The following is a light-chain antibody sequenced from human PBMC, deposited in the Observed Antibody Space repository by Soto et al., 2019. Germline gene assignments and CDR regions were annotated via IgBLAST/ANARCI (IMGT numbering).Light chain of an antibody. J-gene: IGKJ1*01. CDR2: KVP. CDR3: TECTYRTQT. Sequence: GISYNPLAVPVTLGHPGSISLTSVQILVFTDGNTYLNWFQQRPGQPPRRLIYKVPHRDSGVPDRFSGSGSGTDFTLKISSVEAEDVVIYYSTECTYRTQTFGQGAKV. V-gene: IGKV2-30*01. CDR1: QILVFTDGNTY.